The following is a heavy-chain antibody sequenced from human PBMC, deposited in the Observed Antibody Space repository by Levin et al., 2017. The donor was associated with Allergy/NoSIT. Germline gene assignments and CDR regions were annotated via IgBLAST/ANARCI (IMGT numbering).Heavy chain of an antibody. Sequence: GGSLRLSCAASGFTLSNYVMSWVRQAPGKGLYWVSSVSGSGYTTYYADSVKGQFTISRDNSKNTLHLQLNSLTAEDTAVYFCAKHGGSRYCCGGICYRAPVEYWRQGALVTVSS. V-gene: IGHV3-23*01. CDR2: VSGSGYTT. J-gene: IGHJ4*02. CDR1: GFTLSNYV. D-gene: IGHD2-15*01. CDR3: AKHGGSRYCCGGICYRAPVEY.